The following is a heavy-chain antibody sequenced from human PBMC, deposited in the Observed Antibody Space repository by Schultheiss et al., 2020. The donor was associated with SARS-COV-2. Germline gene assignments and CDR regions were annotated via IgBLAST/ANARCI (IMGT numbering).Heavy chain of an antibody. CDR2: ISGGST. CDR3: VSLPTYGGRVIDVWGVEYYFDY. D-gene: IGHD3-16*01. CDR1: GFTFSSYA. V-gene: IGHV3-23*01. J-gene: IGHJ4*02. Sequence: GESLKISCAASGFTFSSYAMSWVRQAPGKGLEWVSSISGGSTYYADSRKGRFTISRDNSKNTLYLQMNSLRAEDTAVYYCVSLPTYGGRVIDVWGVEYYFDYWGQGTLVTVSS.